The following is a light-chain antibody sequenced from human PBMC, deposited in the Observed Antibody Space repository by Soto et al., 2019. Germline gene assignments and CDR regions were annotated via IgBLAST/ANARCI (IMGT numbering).Light chain of an antibody. CDR1: SSNIGADYD. Sequence: SVLTQPHSVSGAPGQRVTISCTWSSSNIGADYDVHWYQQLPGTAPKHLIYGNSNRPSGVPDRFSGSKSGTSASLAITGLQAEDEADYYCQSYASSLSGVVFGGGTKLTVL. CDR2: GNS. V-gene: IGLV1-40*01. J-gene: IGLJ2*01. CDR3: QSYASSLSGVV.